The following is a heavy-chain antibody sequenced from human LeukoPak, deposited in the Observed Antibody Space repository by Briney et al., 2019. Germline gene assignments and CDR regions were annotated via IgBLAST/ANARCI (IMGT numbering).Heavy chain of an antibody. CDR3: AGDLDYDIMTGYYVAPVSRFDP. CDR1: GGTFINYV. J-gene: IGHJ5*02. V-gene: IGHV1-69*04. D-gene: IGHD3-9*01. CDR2: SIPMFGKT. Sequence: SVKVSCKASGGTFINYVISWVRQAPGQGLEWMGRSIPMFGKTNYAQKFQDRVTITADTSTSTAYMELSSLRSEDTAMYYCAGDLDYDIMTGYYVAPVSRFDPWGQGTLVIVSS.